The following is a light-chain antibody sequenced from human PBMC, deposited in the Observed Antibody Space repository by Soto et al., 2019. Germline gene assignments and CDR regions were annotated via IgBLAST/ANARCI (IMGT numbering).Light chain of an antibody. CDR3: QHYDTYSPMWT. Sequence: DIQLAQSPSTLSASVGARITITCRATQSINWLAWYQQKPGKAPKLLIFEASRLESGVPSRFSGSGSGTEFTLTISSLQPDDFGTYYCQHYDTYSPMWTFGQGTKV. V-gene: IGKV1-5*03. CDR2: EAS. J-gene: IGKJ1*01. CDR1: QSINW.